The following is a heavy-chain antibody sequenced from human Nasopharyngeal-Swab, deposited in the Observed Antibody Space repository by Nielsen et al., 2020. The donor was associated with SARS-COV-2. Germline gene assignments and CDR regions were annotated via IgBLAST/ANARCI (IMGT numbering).Heavy chain of an antibody. CDR3: AKDAGGYSSS. CDR1: GFSFSEYY. CDR2: IRYDGSNK. D-gene: IGHD6-13*01. Sequence: GESLKISCAASGFSFSEYYMSWIRQAPGKGLEWVAFIRYDGSNKYYADSVKGRFTISRDNSKNTLYLQMNSLRAEDTAVYYCAKDAGGYSSSWGQGTLVTVSS. V-gene: IGHV3-30*02. J-gene: IGHJ4*02.